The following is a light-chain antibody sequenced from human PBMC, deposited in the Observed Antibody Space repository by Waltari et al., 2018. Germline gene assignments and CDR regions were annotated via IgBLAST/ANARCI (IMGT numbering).Light chain of an antibody. V-gene: IGKV1-16*01. J-gene: IGKJ3*01. Sequence: DIRMTQSPSSLAASVGDTVTSTCRASQGISSYLAWYQQKPGKAPKRLIYAASTLQSGVPSRFSGSGSGTDFTLTISSLQPEDFATYYCQQYNSHPFTFGPGTKLDIK. CDR3: QQYNSHPFT. CDR2: AAS. CDR1: QGISSY.